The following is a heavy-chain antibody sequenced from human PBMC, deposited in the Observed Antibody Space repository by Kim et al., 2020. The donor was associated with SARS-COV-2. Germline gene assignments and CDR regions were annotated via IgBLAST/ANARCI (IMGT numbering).Heavy chain of an antibody. D-gene: IGHD1-26*01. CDR3: VRDSGWYDS. CDR1: GFNFISND. Sequence: GGSLRLSCIASGFNFISNDMTWVRQAPGKGLEWVATSMNSGGSIFHADSVRGRFTMYRDNSKYSLYLQMNSLRVEDTAIYYCVRDSGWYDSWSQGLLVTVSS. V-gene: IGHV3-23*01. J-gene: IGHJ5*01. CDR2: SMNSGGSI.